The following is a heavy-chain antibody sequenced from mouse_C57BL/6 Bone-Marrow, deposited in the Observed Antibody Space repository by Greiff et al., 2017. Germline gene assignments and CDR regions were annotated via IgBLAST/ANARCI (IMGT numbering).Heavy chain of an antibody. CDR1: GFTFSSYA. V-gene: IGHV5-9-1*02. J-gene: IGHJ3*01. CDR3: TRDDWDGFAY. CDR2: ISSGGDYI. Sequence: EVKLMESGEGLVKPGGSLQLSCAASGFTFSSYAMSWVRQTPEKRLEWVAYISSGGDYIYYADTVKGRFTISRDNARNTLYLQMSSLKSEDTAMYYCTRDDWDGFAYWGQGTLVTVSA. D-gene: IGHD4-1*01.